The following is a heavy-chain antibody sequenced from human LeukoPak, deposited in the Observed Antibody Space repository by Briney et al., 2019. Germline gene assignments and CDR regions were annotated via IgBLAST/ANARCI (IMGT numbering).Heavy chain of an antibody. CDR1: GGTFSSYA. D-gene: IGHD3-10*01. V-gene: IGHV1-69*04. CDR2: IIPILGIA. J-gene: IGHJ5*02. CDR3: ARDLEMVRGVISWFDP. Sequence: ASVKVSCKASGGTFSSYAISWERQAPGQGLEWMGRIIPILGIANYAQKFQGRVTITADKSTSTAYMELSSLRSEDTAVYYCARDLEMVRGVISWFDPWGQGTLVTVSS.